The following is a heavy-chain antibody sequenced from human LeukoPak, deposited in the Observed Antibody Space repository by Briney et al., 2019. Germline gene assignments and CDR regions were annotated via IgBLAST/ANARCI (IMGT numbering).Heavy chain of an antibody. V-gene: IGHV3-74*01. Sequence: GGSLRLSCAASGFTFSSYWMHRVRHAPGKGLVWVSRIISDGGSTSYADSVKGRFTISRDNAKNSLYLQMNSLRAEDTAVYYCARARLHHTYGSGTNFDYWGQGTLVTVSS. D-gene: IGHD3-10*01. CDR1: GFTFSSYW. J-gene: IGHJ4*02. CDR3: ARARLHHTYGSGTNFDY. CDR2: IISDGGST.